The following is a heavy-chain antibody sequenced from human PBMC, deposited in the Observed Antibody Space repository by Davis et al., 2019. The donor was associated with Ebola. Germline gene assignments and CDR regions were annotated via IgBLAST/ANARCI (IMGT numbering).Heavy chain of an antibody. CDR2: IYHSGST. Sequence: GSLRLSCAVSGGSISSSNWWSWVRQPPGKGLEWIGEIYHSGSTNYNPSLKSRVTISVDKSKNQFSLKLSSVTAADTAVYYCARGQWLLGGYFDYWGQGTLVTVSS. D-gene: IGHD3-22*01. CDR3: ARGQWLLGGYFDY. CDR1: GGSISSSNW. V-gene: IGHV4-4*02. J-gene: IGHJ4*02.